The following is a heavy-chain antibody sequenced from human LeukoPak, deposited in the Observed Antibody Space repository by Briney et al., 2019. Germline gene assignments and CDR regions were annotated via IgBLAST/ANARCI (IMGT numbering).Heavy chain of an antibody. CDR1: GFTFSSYG. D-gene: IGHD1-26*01. Sequence: GGSLRLSCAASGFTFSSYGMHWVRQAPGKGLEWVAVISYDGSNKYYADSVKGRFTISRDNSKNTLYLQMNSLRAEDTAVYYCAKDPLKWELLDYFDYWGQGTLVTVSS. CDR2: ISYDGSNK. J-gene: IGHJ4*02. V-gene: IGHV3-30*18. CDR3: AKDPLKWELLDYFDY.